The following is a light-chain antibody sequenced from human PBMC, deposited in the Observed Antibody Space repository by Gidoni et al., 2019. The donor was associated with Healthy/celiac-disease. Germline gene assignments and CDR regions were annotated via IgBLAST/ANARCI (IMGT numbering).Light chain of an antibody. V-gene: IGLV3-19*01. CDR1: SLRSYY. J-gene: IGLJ3*02. Sequence: SSELTQDPAVSVALGQTVRITCQGDSLRSYYASWYQQKPGQAPVLVIYGKNNRPSGIPDRFSGSSSGNTASLTITGAQAEDEADYYCSSRDSSGNRKVFGGGTKLTVL. CDR3: SSRDSSGNRKV. CDR2: GKN.